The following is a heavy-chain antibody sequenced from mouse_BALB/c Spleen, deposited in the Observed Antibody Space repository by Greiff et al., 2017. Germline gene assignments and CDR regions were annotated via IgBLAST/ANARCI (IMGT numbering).Heavy chain of an antibody. CDR3: AVAGYYGNYYWDFDV. Sequence: VQLKESGPGLVKPSQSLSLTCTVTGYSITSDYAWNWIRQFPGNKLEWMGYISYSGSTSYNPSLKSRNSITRDTSKNPFFLQLNSVTTEDTATYYCAVAGYYGNYYWDFDVWGAGTTVTVSS. V-gene: IGHV3-2*02. J-gene: IGHJ1*01. CDR2: ISYSGST. D-gene: IGHD2-1*01. CDR1: GYSITSDYA.